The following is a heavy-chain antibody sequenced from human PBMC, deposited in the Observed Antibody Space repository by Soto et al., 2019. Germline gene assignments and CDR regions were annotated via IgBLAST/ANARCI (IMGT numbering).Heavy chain of an antibody. CDR3: ARDLVRTAVSGAFDY. D-gene: IGHD2-2*01. CDR1: GFTFTTYA. CDR2: ISGSGGST. J-gene: IGHJ4*02. Sequence: EVQLLESGGGLVQPGGSLRLSCAASGFTFTTYAMSWVRQAPGKGPEWVSGISGSGGSTYYADSVKGRFTISRDNSKNTLSLQMNSLRAEDTGIYYCARDLVRTAVSGAFDYWGQGTLVTVSS. V-gene: IGHV3-23*01.